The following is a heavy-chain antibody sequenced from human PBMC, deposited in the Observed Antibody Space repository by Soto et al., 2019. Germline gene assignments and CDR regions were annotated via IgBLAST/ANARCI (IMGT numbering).Heavy chain of an antibody. CDR3: APTRYDYGDDAVGY. CDR1: EFTFNKYA. J-gene: IGHJ4*01. V-gene: IGHV3-23*01. D-gene: IGHD4-17*01. Sequence: EVQLLEYGGGLVQRGESLRLSCVASEFTFNKYAMTWVRQAPGKGLEWVSSISGSSSTTYYADSMKGRFTISRDNSKNTVYLHMNTLSTEDTAVYYCAPTRYDYGDDAVGYWGQGTLVTVSS. CDR2: ISGSSSTT.